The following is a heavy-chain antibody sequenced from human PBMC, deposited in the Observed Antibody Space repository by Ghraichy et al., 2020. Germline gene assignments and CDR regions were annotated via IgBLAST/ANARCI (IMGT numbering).Heavy chain of an antibody. J-gene: IGHJ6*02. CDR2: ISDGGSNT. D-gene: IGHD3-9*01. V-gene: IGHV3-23*01. CDR3: AKEPVRGPDFEWYNYHGMEV. Sequence: GGSLRLSCAASGFTFSSFAMSWVRQAPGKGLEWVSVISDGGSNTYYTDSVKGRFTISRDNSKNTLSLQMNSLRAEDTAVYYCAKEPVRGPDFEWYNYHGMEVWGQGTSVTVCS. CDR1: GFTFSSFA.